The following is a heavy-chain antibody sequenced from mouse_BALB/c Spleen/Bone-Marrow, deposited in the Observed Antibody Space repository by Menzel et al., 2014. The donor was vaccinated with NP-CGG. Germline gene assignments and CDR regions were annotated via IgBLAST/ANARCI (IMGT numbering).Heavy chain of an antibody. D-gene: IGHD2-5*01. V-gene: IGHV1-54*01. CDR2: INPGSGGT. J-gene: IGHJ2*01. Sequence: QVQLKESGADLVRPATSVKVSCKASGYAFTNYLIEWVKQRPGQGLEWIGVINPGSGGTNYNEKFKGKATLTADKSFSTAIMQLSSLTSDESAVYLGARSGSNYADYWGQGTTLTVSS. CDR3: ARSGSNYADY. CDR1: GYAFTNYL.